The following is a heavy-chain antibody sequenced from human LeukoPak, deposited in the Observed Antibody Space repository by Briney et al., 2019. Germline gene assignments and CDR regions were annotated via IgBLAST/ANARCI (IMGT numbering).Heavy chain of an antibody. CDR1: GFTFSSYW. CDR2: IKQDGSEK. CDR3: ARIFHCSGGSCYSFFDY. J-gene: IGHJ4*02. Sequence: GGSLRLSCAASGFTFSSYWMSWVRQAPGKGLEWVANIKQDGSEKYYVDSVKGRFTVSRDNAKNSLYLQMNSLRAEDTAVYYCARIFHCSGGSCYSFFDYWGQGTLVTVSS. V-gene: IGHV3-7*01. D-gene: IGHD2-15*01.